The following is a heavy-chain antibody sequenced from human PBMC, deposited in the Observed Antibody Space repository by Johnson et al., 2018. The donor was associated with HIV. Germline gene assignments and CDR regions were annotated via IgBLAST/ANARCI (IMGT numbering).Heavy chain of an antibody. D-gene: IGHD1-1*01. V-gene: IGHV3-13*01. CDR2: IGTAGDT. CDR3: ARALRTALGSPWNGGYDAFDI. J-gene: IGHJ3*02. CDR1: GFKLYEYD. Sequence: VQLVESGGDVVRPGGSLRISCVASGFKLYEYDVSWVRQVPGKGLEWVSAIGTAGDTYYPGSVKGRFTISRENAKNSLYLQMNSLRAGDTAVYYCARALRTALGSPWNGGYDAFDIWGQGTMVTVSS.